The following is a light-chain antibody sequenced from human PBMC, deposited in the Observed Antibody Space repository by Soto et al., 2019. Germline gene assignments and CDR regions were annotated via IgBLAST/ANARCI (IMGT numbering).Light chain of an antibody. V-gene: IGLV3-25*02. CDR1: ALPKKY. CDR3: QSADILDTYVV. Sequence: SYELTQPPSVSVSPGQTARITCSGDALPKKYAYWFQQKPGQAPVVVIYKDRVRPSGIPERFSGSTSGTTVTLTISGVQAEDEADYYCQSADILDTYVVFGGGTKLTVL. J-gene: IGLJ2*01. CDR2: KDR.